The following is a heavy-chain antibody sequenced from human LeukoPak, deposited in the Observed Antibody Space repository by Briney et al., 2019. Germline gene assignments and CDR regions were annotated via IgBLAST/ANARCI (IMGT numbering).Heavy chain of an antibody. CDR3: AKVGWYSGSYL. D-gene: IGHD1-26*01. J-gene: IGHJ4*02. Sequence: GGSLRLSCAASGFTFSSYAMSWVRQAPGKGLEWVSAISGSGGSTYYADSVKGRFTISRDNSKDTLYLQMNSLRAEDTAVYYCAKVGWYSGSYLWGQGTLVTVSS. CDR2: ISGSGGST. V-gene: IGHV3-23*01. CDR1: GFTFSSYA.